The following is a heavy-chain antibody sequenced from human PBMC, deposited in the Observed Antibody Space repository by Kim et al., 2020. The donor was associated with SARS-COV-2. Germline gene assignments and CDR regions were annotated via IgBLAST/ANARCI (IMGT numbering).Heavy chain of an antibody. Sequence: SVNVSCKASGGTFSSYAISWVRQAPGQGLEWMGGIIPIFGTTNYAQKFQVRVTITADESTSTAYMELSSLRSEDTAVYYCARDGWYSSSLGLKTGGMDVWGQGTTITVSS. D-gene: IGHD6-6*01. CDR2: IIPIFGTT. CDR1: GGTFSSYA. CDR3: ARDGWYSSSLGLKTGGMDV. V-gene: IGHV1-69*13. J-gene: IGHJ6*02.